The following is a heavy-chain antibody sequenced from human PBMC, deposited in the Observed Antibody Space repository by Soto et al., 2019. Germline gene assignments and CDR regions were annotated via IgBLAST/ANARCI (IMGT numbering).Heavy chain of an antibody. CDR1: GFTFSNAW. V-gene: IGHV3-15*01. CDR2: IKSKTDGGTT. Sequence: EVQLVESGGGLVKPGGSLRLSCAASGFTFSNAWMSWVRQAPGKGLEWVGRIKSKTDGGTTDYAAPVKGRFTISRDESKNTLYLQMNSLKTEDTAVYYCGREWLVTLNYWGQGTLVTVSS. J-gene: IGHJ4*02. CDR3: GREWLVTLNY. D-gene: IGHD6-19*01.